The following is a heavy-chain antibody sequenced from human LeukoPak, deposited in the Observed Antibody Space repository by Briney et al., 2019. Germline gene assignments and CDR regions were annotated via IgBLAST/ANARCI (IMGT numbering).Heavy chain of an antibody. D-gene: IGHD3-10*01. Sequence: PSETLSLTCTVSGGSISSYYWGWIRQPPGKGLEWIGYIYYSGSTNYNPSLKSRVTISVDTSKNQFSLKLGSVTAADTAVYYCARLRISSGHFDYWGQGTLVTVSS. CDR2: IYYSGST. V-gene: IGHV4-59*08. CDR1: GGSISSYY. J-gene: IGHJ4*02. CDR3: ARLRISSGHFDY.